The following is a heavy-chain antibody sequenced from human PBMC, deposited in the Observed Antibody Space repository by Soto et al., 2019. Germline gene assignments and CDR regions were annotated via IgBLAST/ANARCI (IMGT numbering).Heavy chain of an antibody. J-gene: IGHJ4*02. CDR2: IYYSGST. CDR3: ARDSRLDY. CDR1: GGSISSGDYY. Sequence: PSETLSLTCTVSGGSISSGDYYWSWIRRPPGKGLEWIGYIYYSGSTYYNPSLKSRVTISVDRSKNQFSLKLSSVTAADTAVYYCARDSRLDYWGQGTLVTVSS. V-gene: IGHV4-30-4*01.